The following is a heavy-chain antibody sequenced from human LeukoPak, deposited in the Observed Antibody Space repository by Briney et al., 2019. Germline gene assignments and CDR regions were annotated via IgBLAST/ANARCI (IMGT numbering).Heavy chain of an antibody. Sequence: GGSLRLSCAAPGFTFDDYGMSWVRQAPGKGLEWVSGINWNGGSTGYADSVKGRFTISRGNAKNSLYLQMNSLRAEDMALYYCAKGRDGYNYDAFDIWGQGTMVTVSS. D-gene: IGHD5-24*01. CDR1: GFTFDDYG. CDR2: INWNGGST. V-gene: IGHV3-20*04. J-gene: IGHJ3*02. CDR3: AKGRDGYNYDAFDI.